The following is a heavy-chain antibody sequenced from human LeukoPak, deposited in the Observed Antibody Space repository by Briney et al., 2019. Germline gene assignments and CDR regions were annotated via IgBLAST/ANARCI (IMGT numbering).Heavy chain of an antibody. CDR2: IYTSGST. CDR1: GGSVSSGSYY. J-gene: IGHJ3*02. Sequence: MPSETLSLTCTVSGGSVSSGSYYWSWIRQPAGKGLEWIGRIYTSGSTNYNPSLKSRVTISVDTSKNQFSLKLSSVTAADTAVYYCARGAEGYCSSTSCARVDAFDIWGQGTMVTVSS. CDR3: ARGAEGYCSSTSCARVDAFDI. V-gene: IGHV4-61*02. D-gene: IGHD2-2*01.